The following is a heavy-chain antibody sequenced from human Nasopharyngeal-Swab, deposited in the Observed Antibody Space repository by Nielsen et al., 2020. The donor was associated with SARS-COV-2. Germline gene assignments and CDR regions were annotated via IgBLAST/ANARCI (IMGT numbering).Heavy chain of an antibody. CDR2: IIPILGIA. D-gene: IGHD5-24*01. V-gene: IGHV1-69*04. CDR1: GYTFTSYA. J-gene: IGHJ4*02. CDR3: ARGGGRDGYKGFDY. Sequence: SVKVSCKASGYTFTSYAISWVRQAPGQGLEWMGRIIPILGIANYAQKFQGRVTITADKSTSTAYMELSSLRSEDTAVYYCARGGGRDGYKGFDYWGQGTLVTVSS.